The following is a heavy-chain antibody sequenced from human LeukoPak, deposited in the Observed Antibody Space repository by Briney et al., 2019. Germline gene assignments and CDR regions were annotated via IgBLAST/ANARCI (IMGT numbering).Heavy chain of an antibody. V-gene: IGHV3-49*03. Sequence: GGSLRLSCTASGFTFGDYAMSWFRQAPGKGLEWVGFIRSKAYGGTTEYAASVKGRFTTSRDDSKSIAYLQMNSLKTEDTAVYYCTSSGYRGPEYFQHWGQGTLVTVSS. CDR1: GFTFGDYA. J-gene: IGHJ1*01. CDR2: IRSKAYGGTT. CDR3: TSSGYRGPEYFQH. D-gene: IGHD3-22*01.